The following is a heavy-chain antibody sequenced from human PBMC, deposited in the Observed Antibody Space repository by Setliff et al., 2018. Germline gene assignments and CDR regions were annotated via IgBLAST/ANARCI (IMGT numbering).Heavy chain of an antibody. V-gene: IGHV3-21*04. CDR3: AKDRETPIY. J-gene: IGHJ4*02. D-gene: IGHD1-26*01. Sequence: PGGSLRLSCAASGFSFSSYIINWVRQAPGKGLEWVSSISRSSNYTYYVDSVKGRFTISRDNSKETLYLQMNSLRAEDTAIYYCAKDRETPIYWGQGTLVTVSS. CDR2: ISRSSNYT. CDR1: GFSFSSYI.